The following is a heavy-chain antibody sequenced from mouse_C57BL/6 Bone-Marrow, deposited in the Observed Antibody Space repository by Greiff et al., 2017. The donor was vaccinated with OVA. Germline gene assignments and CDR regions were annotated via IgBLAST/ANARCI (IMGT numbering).Heavy chain of an antibody. CDR1: GFTFSSYA. V-gene: IGHV5-9-1*02. CDR2: ISSGGDYI. CDR3: TRDSFITTVVASGYYAMDY. J-gene: IGHJ4*01. Sequence: EVQGVESGEGLVKPGGTLKLSCAASGFTFSSYAMSWVRQTPEKRLEWVAYISSGGDYIYYADTVKGRFTISRDNARNTLYLQMSSLKSEDTAMYYCTRDSFITTVVASGYYAMDYWGQGTSVTVSS. D-gene: IGHD1-1*01.